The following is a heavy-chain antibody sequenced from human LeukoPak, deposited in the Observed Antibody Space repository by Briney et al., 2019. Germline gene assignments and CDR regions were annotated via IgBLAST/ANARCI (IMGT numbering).Heavy chain of an antibody. V-gene: IGHV3-23*01. CDR2: ISGSGGST. J-gene: IGHJ6*02. Sequence: PGGSLRLSCAASGFTFSSYAMSWVRQAPGKGLEWVSAISGSGGSTYYADSVKGRFTISRDNSKNTLYLQMNSLRAEDTAVYYCARERRRGAGAGRTGPNYYYGMDVWGQGTTVTVSS. CDR3: ARERRRGAGAGRTGPNYYYGMDV. CDR1: GFTFSSYA. D-gene: IGHD6-13*01.